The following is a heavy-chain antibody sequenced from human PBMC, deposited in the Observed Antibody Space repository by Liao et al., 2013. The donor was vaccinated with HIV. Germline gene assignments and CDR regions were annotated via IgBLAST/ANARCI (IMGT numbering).Heavy chain of an antibody. CDR3: AKEGAVTVAGTLVPFDS. J-gene: IGHJ4*02. CDR1: SGSLSGYY. V-gene: IGHV4-34*02. D-gene: IGHD6-19*01. Sequence: QVQLQQWGAGLLRPSETLSLTCNVSSGSLSGYYWTWVRQPPGKGLEWIGEVNPTGTTTYNPSLRSRLSISMDTSDNLFSLKLTSVTAADTATYFCAKEGAVTVAGTLVPFDSWGQGIVVSVSS. CDR2: VNPTGTT.